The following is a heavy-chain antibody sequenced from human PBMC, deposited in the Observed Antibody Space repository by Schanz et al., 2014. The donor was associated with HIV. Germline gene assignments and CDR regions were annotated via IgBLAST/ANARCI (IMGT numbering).Heavy chain of an antibody. Sequence: QVQLVESGGGVVQPGRSLRLSCAASGFTFSSYGMYWVRQAPGKGLEWVAVISHGGSKKYYADSVRGRITISRDNSKNTLYLQMNSLRADDTAVYYCAKGWRGYSISSLVDYWGQGSLVTVSS. CDR1: GFTFSSYG. CDR2: ISHGGSKK. CDR3: AKGWRGYSISSLVDY. J-gene: IGHJ4*02. V-gene: IGHV3-30*18. D-gene: IGHD6-6*01.